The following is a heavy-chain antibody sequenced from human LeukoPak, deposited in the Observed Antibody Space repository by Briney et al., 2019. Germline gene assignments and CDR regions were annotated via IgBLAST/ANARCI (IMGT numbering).Heavy chain of an antibody. CDR1: GGSISSSSYY. CDR2: IYYSGST. J-gene: IGHJ5*02. Sequence: SETLSLTCTVSGGSISSSSYYWGWIRQPPGKGLEWIGSIYYSGSTYYNPSLKSRVTISVDTSKNQFSLKLSSVTAADTAVYYCARGRLSGSWFDPWGQGTLVTVSS. V-gene: IGHV4-39*07. D-gene: IGHD1-26*01. CDR3: ARGRLSGSWFDP.